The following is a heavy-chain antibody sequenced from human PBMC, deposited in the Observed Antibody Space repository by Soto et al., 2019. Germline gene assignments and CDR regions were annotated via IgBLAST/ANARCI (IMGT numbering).Heavy chain of an antibody. CDR3: AKDILGYCSGGSCSDAFAI. D-gene: IGHD2-15*01. J-gene: IGHJ3*02. CDR2: ISGSGGST. CDR1: GFTFSSYA. V-gene: IGHV3-23*01. Sequence: SLRLSCAASGFTFSSYAMSWVRQAPGKGLEWVSAISGSGGSTYYADSVKGRFTISRDNCKNTLYLQMNSLRAEDTAVYYCAKDILGYCSGGSCSDAFAIWGQGTMVTVSS.